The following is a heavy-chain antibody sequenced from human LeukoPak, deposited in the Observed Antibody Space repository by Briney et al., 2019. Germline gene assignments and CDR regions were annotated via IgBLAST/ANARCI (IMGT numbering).Heavy chain of an antibody. V-gene: IGHV5-51*01. CDR3: ARPIAARLSAFDI. CDR2: IYPGDSDT. J-gene: IGHJ3*02. Sequence: GESLKISCKGSGYSFTSYWIGWVRQMPGKGLECMGIIYPGDSDTRYSPSFQGQVTISADKSISTAYLQWSSLKASDTAMYYCARPIAARLSAFDIWGQGTMVTVSS. D-gene: IGHD6-6*01. CDR1: GYSFTSYW.